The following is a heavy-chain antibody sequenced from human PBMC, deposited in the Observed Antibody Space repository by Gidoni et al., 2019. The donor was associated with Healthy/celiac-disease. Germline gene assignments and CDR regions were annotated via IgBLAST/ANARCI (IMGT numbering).Heavy chain of an antibody. CDR1: GGTFSSYA. D-gene: IGHD5-18*01. J-gene: IGHJ4*02. CDR2: IIPIFGTA. V-gene: IGHV1-69*06. Sequence: QGKLVQAGAEVKKPGSSVKVSCKAAGGTFSSYAISWVRQAPGPGLGWMGGIIPIFGTANYAQKFQGRVTITADKSTSTAYMELSSLRSEDTAVYYCARDADTAMGQFDYWGQGTLVTVSS. CDR3: ARDADTAMGQFDY.